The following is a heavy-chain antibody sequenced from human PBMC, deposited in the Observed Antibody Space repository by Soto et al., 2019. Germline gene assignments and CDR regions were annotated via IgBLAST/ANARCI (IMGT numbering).Heavy chain of an antibody. J-gene: IGHJ6*03. Sequence: SETLSLTCTVSGGSISSYYWSWIRQPPGKGLKWLGYIYYSGSTNYNPSLKSRVTISVDTSKNQFSLKLSSVTAADTAVYYCARINSSRGQYYYYYYYMDVWGKGTTVTVS. CDR2: IYYSGST. D-gene: IGHD6-13*01. V-gene: IGHV4-59*01. CDR3: ARINSSRGQYYYYYYYMDV. CDR1: GGSISSYY.